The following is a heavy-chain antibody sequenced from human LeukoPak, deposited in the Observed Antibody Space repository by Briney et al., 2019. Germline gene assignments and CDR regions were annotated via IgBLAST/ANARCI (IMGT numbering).Heavy chain of an antibody. CDR2: IYYTGST. Sequence: KPSETLSLTCTVSGGPISSYQWSWIRQPPGKGLEWIGYIYYTGSTNYNPSLKSRVTISLDTSKNQFSLKLSSVTAAGTAVYYCARRTTVTPNWFDPWGQGTLVTVSS. CDR3: ARRTTVTPNWFDP. V-gene: IGHV4-59*08. J-gene: IGHJ5*02. D-gene: IGHD4-17*01. CDR1: GGPISSYQ.